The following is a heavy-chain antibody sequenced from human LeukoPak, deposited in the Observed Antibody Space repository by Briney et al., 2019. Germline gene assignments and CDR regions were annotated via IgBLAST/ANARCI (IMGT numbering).Heavy chain of an antibody. V-gene: IGHV1-69*13. Sequence: SVNVSCTASGGTFSSYAISWVRQAPGQGLEWMGGIIPIFGTANYAQKFQGRVTITADESTSTAYMELSSLRSEDTAVYYCARDQEVAHYFDYWGQGTLVTVSS. CDR3: ARDQEVAHYFDY. D-gene: IGHD2-15*01. CDR1: GGTFSSYA. J-gene: IGHJ4*02. CDR2: IIPIFGTA.